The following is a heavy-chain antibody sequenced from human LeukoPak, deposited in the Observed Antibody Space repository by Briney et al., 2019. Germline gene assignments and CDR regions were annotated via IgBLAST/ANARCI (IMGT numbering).Heavy chain of an antibody. CDR1: GFTFSSYG. CDR3: AKSSGYYYGGRDAFDI. Sequence: TGGSLRLSCAASGFTFSSYGMHWVRQAPGKGLEWVAFIRYDGSNKYYADSVKGRFTISRDNSKNTLYLQMNSLRAEDTAVYYGAKSSGYYYGGRDAFDIWGQGTMVTVSS. CDR2: IRYDGSNK. D-gene: IGHD3-22*01. J-gene: IGHJ3*02. V-gene: IGHV3-30*02.